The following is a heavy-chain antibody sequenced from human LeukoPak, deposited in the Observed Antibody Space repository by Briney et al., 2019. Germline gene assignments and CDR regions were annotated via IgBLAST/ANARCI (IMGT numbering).Heavy chain of an antibody. CDR3: ARDLYRIVVVPHYFDY. D-gene: IGHD3-22*01. Sequence: GGSLRLSCAASGFTFSSYAMHWVRQAPGKGLEWVAVISYDGSNKYYADSVKGRFTISRDNSKNTLYLQMNSLRAEDTAVYYCARDLYRIVVVPHYFDYWGQGTLVTVSS. J-gene: IGHJ4*02. CDR2: ISYDGSNK. V-gene: IGHV3-30*04. CDR1: GFTFSSYA.